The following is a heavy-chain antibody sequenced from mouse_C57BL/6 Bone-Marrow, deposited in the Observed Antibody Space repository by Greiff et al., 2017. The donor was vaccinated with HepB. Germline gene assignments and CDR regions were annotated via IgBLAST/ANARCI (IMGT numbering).Heavy chain of an antibody. D-gene: IGHD1-1*02. CDR3: ASPYGSYAWFAY. J-gene: IGHJ3*01. Sequence: VQLQQSGAELVKPGASVKISCKASGYAFSSYWMNWVKQRPGKGLEWIGQIYPGDGDTNYNGKFKGKSTLTADKSSSTAYMQLSSLTSEDSAVYFCASPYGSYAWFAYWGQGTLVTVSA. CDR2: IYPGDGDT. V-gene: IGHV1-80*01. CDR1: GYAFSSYW.